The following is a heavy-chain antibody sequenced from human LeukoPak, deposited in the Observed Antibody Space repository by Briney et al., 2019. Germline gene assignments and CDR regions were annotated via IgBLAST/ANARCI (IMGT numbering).Heavy chain of an antibody. D-gene: IGHD1-1*01. V-gene: IGHV1-69*04. Sequence: GGSLRLSCAASGFTFSSYAISWVRQAPGQGLEWMGRIIPILGIANYAQKFQGRVTITADKSTSTAYMELSSLRSEDTAVYYCARGIELEPYPDYYYYGMDVWGQGTTVTVSS. J-gene: IGHJ6*02. CDR1: GFTFSSYA. CDR3: ARGIELEPYPDYYYYGMDV. CDR2: IIPILGIA.